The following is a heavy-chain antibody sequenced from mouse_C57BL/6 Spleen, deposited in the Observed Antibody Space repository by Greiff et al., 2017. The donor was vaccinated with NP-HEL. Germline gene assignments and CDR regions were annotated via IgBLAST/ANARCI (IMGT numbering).Heavy chain of an antibody. CDR1: GFTFSDYY. J-gene: IGHJ1*03. CDR3: ARAAGSYFDV. V-gene: IGHV5-16*01. D-gene: IGHD1-2*01. Sequence: EVKLEESEGGLVQPGSSMKLSCTASGFTFSDYYMAWVRQVPEKGLEWVANINYDGSSTYYLDSLKSRFIISRDNAKNILYLQMSSLKSEDTATYYCARAAGSYFDVWGTGTTVTVSS. CDR2: INYDGSST.